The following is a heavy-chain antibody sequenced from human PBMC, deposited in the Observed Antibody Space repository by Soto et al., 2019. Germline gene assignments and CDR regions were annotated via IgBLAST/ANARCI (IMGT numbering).Heavy chain of an antibody. D-gene: IGHD2-15*01. CDR1: GFTFSSYG. Sequence: QVQLVESGGGVVQPGRSLRLSCAASGFTFSSYGMHWVRQAPGKGLEWVAVIWYDGSNKYYADSVKGRFTISRDNSKNTLYLQMNSLRAEDTAVYYCARDYKSSLRDIVVVVAATPWFDPWGQGTLVTVSS. J-gene: IGHJ5*02. CDR3: ARDYKSSLRDIVVVVAATPWFDP. CDR2: IWYDGSNK. V-gene: IGHV3-33*01.